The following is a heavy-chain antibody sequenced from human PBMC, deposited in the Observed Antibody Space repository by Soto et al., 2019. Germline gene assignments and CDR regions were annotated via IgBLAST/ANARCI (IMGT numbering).Heavy chain of an antibody. D-gene: IGHD1-26*01. J-gene: IGHJ4*02. V-gene: IGHV3-33*01. CDR3: ARDGFGGTYTNFYFDY. CDR2: IWYDGSSK. CDR1: GFILSSYG. Sequence: GGSLRLSCAASGFILSSYGMHWVRQAPGKGLEWVATIWYDGSSKYYVDSVRGRFTISRDNSKNTLYLQMNSLRAEDTAVYYCARDGFGGTYTNFYFDYWGQGTLVTVSS.